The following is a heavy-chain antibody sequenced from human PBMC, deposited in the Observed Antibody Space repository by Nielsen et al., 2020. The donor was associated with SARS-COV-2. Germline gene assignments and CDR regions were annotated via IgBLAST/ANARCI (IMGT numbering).Heavy chain of an antibody. CDR3: ARYGIFDY. V-gene: IGHV3-48*02. CDR2: ISSSSSTI. D-gene: IGHD4-17*01. J-gene: IGHJ4*02. Sequence: VRQAPGKGLEWVSYISSSSSTIYYADSVKGRFTISRDNAKNSLYLQMNSLRDEDTAVYYCARYGIFDYWGQGTLVTVSS.